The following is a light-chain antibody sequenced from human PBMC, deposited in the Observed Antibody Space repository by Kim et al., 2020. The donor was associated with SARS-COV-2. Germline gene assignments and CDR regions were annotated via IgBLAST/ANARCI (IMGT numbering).Light chain of an antibody. CDR3: GAWDDTLKGYV. CDR2: TSN. V-gene: IGLV1-44*01. Sequence: QWVTISASGSSSNIGTNTVNWYQQLPGTAPKLLIYTSNQRPSGVPDRFSGSKSGTSASLAISGLQSEDEGDYYCGAWDDTLKGYVFGTGTKVTVL. CDR1: SSNIGTNT. J-gene: IGLJ1*01.